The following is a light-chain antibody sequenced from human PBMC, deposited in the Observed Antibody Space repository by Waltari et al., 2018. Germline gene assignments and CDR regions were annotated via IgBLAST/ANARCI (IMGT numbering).Light chain of an antibody. CDR3: QQYYSFPFT. V-gene: IGKV4-1*01. J-gene: IGKJ3*01. CDR1: QSILYRSNNKNY. Sequence: DIVLTQSPDSLGVSLGERATINCKSSQSILYRSNNKNYLSWHQQKPGQPPKLLIYWASTRESGVPDRFSGSGSGTDFTLTISSLQAEDVAVYYCQQYYSFPFTFGTGTKVDIK. CDR2: WAS.